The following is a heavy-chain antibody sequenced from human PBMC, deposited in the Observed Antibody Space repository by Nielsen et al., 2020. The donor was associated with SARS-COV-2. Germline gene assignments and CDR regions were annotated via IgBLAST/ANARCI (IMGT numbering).Heavy chain of an antibody. CDR3: AREGAGSSVYYGLDV. CDR2: IWYDGRKK. Sequence: GESLKISCAASGFTFINFGMNWVRQAPGKGLEWVAVIWYDGRKKYHADSVKGRFTISRDNSKNTLYLQMNSLRAEDTAMYYCAREGAGSSVYYGLDVWGQGTTVTVSS. D-gene: IGHD6-13*01. CDR1: GFTFINFG. V-gene: IGHV3-33*08. J-gene: IGHJ6*02.